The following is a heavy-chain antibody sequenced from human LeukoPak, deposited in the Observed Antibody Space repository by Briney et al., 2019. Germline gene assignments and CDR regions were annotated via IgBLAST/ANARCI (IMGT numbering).Heavy chain of an antibody. D-gene: IGHD3-10*01. CDR3: ARVGMVRGVIILYYGMDV. Sequence: SETLSLTCTVSGGSISSSSYYWGWIRQPPGKGLEWIGSIYYSGSTYYNPSLKSRVTISVDTSRNQFSLKLSSVTAADTAVYYCARVGMVRGVIILYYGMDVWGQGTTVTVSS. CDR1: GGSISSSSYY. J-gene: IGHJ6*02. V-gene: IGHV4-39*07. CDR2: IYYSGST.